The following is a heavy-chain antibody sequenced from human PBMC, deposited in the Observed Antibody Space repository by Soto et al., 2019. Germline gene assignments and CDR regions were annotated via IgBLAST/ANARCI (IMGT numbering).Heavy chain of an antibody. CDR1: GYDFANYW. J-gene: IGHJ4*02. CDR3: TGEDSSSGWFPPGDY. D-gene: IGHD6-19*01. Sequence: GDSLKISCQGPGYDFANYWIGWVGQMTRHGLEWMGIIFPGDSDTTYNPSFQGRVTFSADKSINTAYLQWSSLKASDTAIYYCTGEDSSSGWFPPGDYWGQGTLVTVSS. CDR2: IFPGDSDT. V-gene: IGHV5-51*01.